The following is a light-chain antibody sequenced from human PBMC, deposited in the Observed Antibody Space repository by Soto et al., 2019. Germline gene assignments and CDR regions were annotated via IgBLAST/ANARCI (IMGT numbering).Light chain of an antibody. CDR2: LGS. CDR3: MQPLHTPWT. CDR1: HSLLHSNGYNY. Sequence: DIVMTQSPLSLPVTPGEPASISCRSSHSLLHSNGYNYLDWYLQKSGQSPQLLIYLGSTRASGVPDRFNGSGSGTDFTLKIRRVEAEDVGVYYCMQPLHTPWTFGQGTNVEIK. J-gene: IGKJ1*01. V-gene: IGKV2-28*01.